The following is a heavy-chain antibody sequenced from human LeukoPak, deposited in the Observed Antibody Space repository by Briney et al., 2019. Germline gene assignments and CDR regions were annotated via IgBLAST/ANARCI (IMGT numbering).Heavy chain of an antibody. CDR2: IYYSGST. CDR3: ARSQRSMYSSGWYWLPFDY. V-gene: IGHV4-31*03. Sequence: PSETLSLTCTVSGGSISSGGYYWSWIRQHPGKGLEWIGYIYYSGSTYYNPSLKSRVTISVDTSKNQFSLKLSSVTAADTAVYYCARSQRSMYSSGWYWLPFDYWGQGTLVTVSS. J-gene: IGHJ4*02. D-gene: IGHD6-19*01. CDR1: GGSISSGGYY.